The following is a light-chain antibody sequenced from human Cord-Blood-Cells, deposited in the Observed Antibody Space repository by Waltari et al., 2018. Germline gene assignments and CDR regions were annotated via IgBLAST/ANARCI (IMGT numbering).Light chain of an antibody. CDR2: DAS. J-gene: IGKJ2*01. CDR1: QSVSSY. V-gene: IGKV3-11*01. Sequence: EIVLTQSPATLSLSPGERATLSCRASQSVSSYLAWSQQKPGQAPRLLLYDASNRATRIPARFSGSGSGTDFTLTISSLEPQDFAVYYCQQRSNWPYTFGQGTKLEIK. CDR3: QQRSNWPYT.